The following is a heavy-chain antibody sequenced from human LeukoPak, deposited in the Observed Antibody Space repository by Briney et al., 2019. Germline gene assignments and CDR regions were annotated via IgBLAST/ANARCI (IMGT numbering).Heavy chain of an antibody. D-gene: IGHD3-10*01. CDR2: IHPRRGDT. CDR3: ARDGDYGTGSYYRGCIDS. CDR1: GYTFIGYY. V-gene: IGHV1-2*02. J-gene: IGHJ4*02. Sequence: ASVKVSFKASGYTFIGYYIHWVRQAPGQGLEWMGWIHPRRGDTNYAQKFQGRVTMTRDTSISTAYLDLSSLRSDDTAVYYCARDGDYGTGSYYRGCIDSWGQGTPVTVSP.